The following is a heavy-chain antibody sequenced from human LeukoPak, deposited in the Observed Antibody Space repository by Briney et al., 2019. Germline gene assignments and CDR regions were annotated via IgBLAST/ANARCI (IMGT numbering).Heavy chain of an antibody. CDR1: GGSFSGYY. Sequence: PSETLSLTCAVYGGSFSGYYWSWIRQPPGKGLEWIGEINHSGSTNYNPSLYSRVTISVDTSKNQFSLKLSSVTAADTAIYYRARAGAIAARPDFDYWGQGTLVTVSS. CDR3: ARAGAIAARPDFDY. V-gene: IGHV4-34*01. J-gene: IGHJ4*02. D-gene: IGHD6-6*01. CDR2: INHSGST.